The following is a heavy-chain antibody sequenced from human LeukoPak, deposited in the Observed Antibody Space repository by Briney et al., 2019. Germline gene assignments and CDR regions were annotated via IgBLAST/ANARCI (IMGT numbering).Heavy chain of an antibody. V-gene: IGHV1-69*05. D-gene: IGHD6-13*01. CDR2: IIPIFGTA. Sequence: SVKVSCKASGGTFSSYAISWVRQAPGQGLEWMGGIIPIFGTANHAQKFQGRVTITTDESTSTAYMELSSVRSEDPAVYYCARTGIAAAGTGFQHWGQGTLVTVSS. J-gene: IGHJ1*01. CDR1: GGTFSSYA. CDR3: ARTGIAAAGTGFQH.